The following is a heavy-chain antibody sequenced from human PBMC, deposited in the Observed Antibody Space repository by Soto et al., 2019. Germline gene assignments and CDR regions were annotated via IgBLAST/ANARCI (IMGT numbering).Heavy chain of an antibody. CDR2: IRSNGDGT. CDR1: GFTFSSYA. CDR3: ARRSGSYSQSLAFNFDN. D-gene: IGHD1-26*01. J-gene: IGHJ4*02. Sequence: GGSLRLSCAAPGFTFSSYAMSWVRQAPGKGLDWVSTIRSNGDGTYYADSVKGRFTISRDNSKNTLYLQMNSLRAEDTAVYYCARRSGSYSQSLAFNFDNWGQGTLVTVSS. V-gene: IGHV3-23*01.